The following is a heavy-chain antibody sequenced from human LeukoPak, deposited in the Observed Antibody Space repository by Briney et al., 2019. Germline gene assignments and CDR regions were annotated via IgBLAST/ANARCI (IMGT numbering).Heavy chain of an antibody. CDR2: ISAYNGNT. Sequence: GASVKVSCKASGYTFTSYDINWVRQATGQGLEWMGWISAYNGNTNYAQKLQGRVTMTTDTSTSTAYMELRSLRSDDTAVYYCARRRVYGSGSYYNDWFDPWGQGTLVTVSS. V-gene: IGHV1-18*01. CDR3: ARRRVYGSGSYYNDWFDP. J-gene: IGHJ5*02. CDR1: GYTFTSYD. D-gene: IGHD3-10*01.